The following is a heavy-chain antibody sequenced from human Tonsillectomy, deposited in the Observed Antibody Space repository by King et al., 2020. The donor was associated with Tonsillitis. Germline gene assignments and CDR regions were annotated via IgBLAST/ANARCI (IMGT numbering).Heavy chain of an antibody. Sequence: VQLVESGGGVVQPGRSLRLSCAASGFTFSSYGMHWVRQAPGKGLGWVAVISYDGSNKYYADSVKGRFTISRDNSKNTLYLQMNSLRAEDTAVYYCAKTFPQRDFWSGYRYWGQGTLVTVSS. D-gene: IGHD3-3*01. V-gene: IGHV3-30*18. CDR3: AKTFPQRDFWSGYRY. CDR1: GFTFSSYG. J-gene: IGHJ4*02. CDR2: ISYDGSNK.